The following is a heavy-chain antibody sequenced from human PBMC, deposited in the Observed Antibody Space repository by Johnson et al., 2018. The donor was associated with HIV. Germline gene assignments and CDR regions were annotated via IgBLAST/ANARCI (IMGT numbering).Heavy chain of an antibody. CDR3: AKGGLDCSSTSCPHVWPGIAAASVDAFDI. V-gene: IGHV3-30*18. J-gene: IGHJ3*02. CDR1: GFTFSSYG. D-gene: IGHD2-2*01. CDR2: LSDAGSNK. Sequence: QEQLVESGGGLVQPGRSLRLSCAASGFTFSSYGMLWVRQAPRKRLVWGAVLSDAGSNKYYAASVKGRFTIYGDNSKNTLYLHKNSLRAEDTAVYYCAKGGLDCSSTSCPHVWPGIAAASVDAFDIWGRGTMVTVSS.